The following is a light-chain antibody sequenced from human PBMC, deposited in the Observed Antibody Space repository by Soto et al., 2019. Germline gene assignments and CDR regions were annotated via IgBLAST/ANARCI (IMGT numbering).Light chain of an antibody. CDR2: DNS. V-gene: IGLV1-51*01. Sequence: QSVLSQPPSLSAAPGQKVTISCYGSNSNIENNFVSWFRQLPGAAPDLLIFDNSNRPSGIPDRFSGSKSGSSATLAISGLQAGDEAHYYCGTWDSSLSAVVFGTGTKV. CDR3: GTWDSSLSAVV. J-gene: IGLJ6*01. CDR1: NSNIENNF.